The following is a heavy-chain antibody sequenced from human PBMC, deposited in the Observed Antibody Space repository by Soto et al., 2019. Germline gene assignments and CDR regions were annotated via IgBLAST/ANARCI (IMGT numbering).Heavy chain of an antibody. CDR2: INPSGGST. J-gene: IGHJ3*02. D-gene: IGHD2-15*01. CDR1: GYTFTSYY. V-gene: IGHV1-46*03. Sequence: GASVKVSCKASGYTFTSYYMHWVRQAPGQGLEWMGIINPSGGSTSYAQKFQGRVTMTRDTSTSTVYMELSSLRSEDTAVYYCARDGAVAATNDAFDIWGQGTMVTVSS. CDR3: ARDGAVAATNDAFDI.